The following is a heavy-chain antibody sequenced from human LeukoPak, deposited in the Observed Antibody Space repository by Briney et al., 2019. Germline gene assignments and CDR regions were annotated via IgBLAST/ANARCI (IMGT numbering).Heavy chain of an antibody. J-gene: IGHJ3*02. CDR3: ARGYGSGSSNRDAFDI. CDR2: IWYDGNNK. Sequence: PGGSLRLSCAASGFTFRSYGMHWVRQAPGKGLEWVAVIWYDGNNKYYADSVKGRFTISRDNSKNTLYLQMNSLRAEDTAVYYYARGYGSGSSNRDAFDIWGQGTMVTVSS. D-gene: IGHD3-10*01. CDR1: GFTFRSYG. V-gene: IGHV3-33*01.